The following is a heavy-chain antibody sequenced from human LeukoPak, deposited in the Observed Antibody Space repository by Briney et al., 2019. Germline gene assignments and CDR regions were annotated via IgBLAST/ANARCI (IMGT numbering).Heavy chain of an antibody. CDR3: AKNRELHFFGYSDY. CDR2: LSPSGDTT. J-gene: IGHJ4*02. V-gene: IGHV3-23*01. CDR1: GFIFSNYD. Sequence: GGSLRLSCAASGFIFSNYDMSWVRQAPGKGLEWVSRLSPSGDTTHYTDSVKGRFTISRDNSKNILYLQMSSLRAEDTAVYYCAKNRELHFFGYSDYWGQGTLVIVSS. D-gene: IGHD1-7*01.